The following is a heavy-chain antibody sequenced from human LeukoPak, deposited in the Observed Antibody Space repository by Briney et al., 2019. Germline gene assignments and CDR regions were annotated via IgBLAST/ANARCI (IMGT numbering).Heavy chain of an antibody. CDR1: GFTCSSYA. D-gene: IGHD2-2*01. CDR2: IQSDGSNK. CDR3: ATHCSGTSCHRDY. V-gene: IGHV3-30*02. J-gene: IGHJ4*02. Sequence: GGSLRLSCAASGFTCSSYAMHWVRQAPGKGLECVAFIQSDGSNKYYSDSVKGRFTISRDNSKNTLFLQMNSLRVEDTAVYYCATHCSGTSCHRDYWGQGTLVTVSS.